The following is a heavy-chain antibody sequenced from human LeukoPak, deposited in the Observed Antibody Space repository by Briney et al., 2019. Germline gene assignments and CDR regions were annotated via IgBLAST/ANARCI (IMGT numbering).Heavy chain of an antibody. CDR3: ARISPYSSSTSDY. CDR1: GYTFTSYY. CDR2: INPSGGST. J-gene: IGHJ4*02. Sequence: ASVKVSCKASGYTFTSYYVHWVRQAPGQGLEWMGIINPSGGSTGYAQKFQGRVTMTRDMSTSTVYMELSSLRSEDTAVYYCARISPYSSSTSDYWGQGTLVTVSS. V-gene: IGHV1-46*01. D-gene: IGHD6-13*01.